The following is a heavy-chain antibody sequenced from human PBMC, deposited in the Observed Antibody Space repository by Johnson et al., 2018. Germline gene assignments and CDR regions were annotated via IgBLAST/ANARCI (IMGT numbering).Heavy chain of an antibody. CDR3: ARARKTYYDFWSGDGGMDV. J-gene: IGHJ6*02. Sequence: VQLVESGGGVVQPGRSXRLSCAASGFTFTNYAMHWVRQAPGKGLERVTIIWFDGSNKYYADSVTGRFTISRDNSKSTLYLQMTSLRAEDTAVYYCARARKTYYDFWSGDGGMDVWGQGTTVTVSS. CDR1: GFTFTNYA. V-gene: IGHV3-33*01. D-gene: IGHD3-3*01. CDR2: IWFDGSNK.